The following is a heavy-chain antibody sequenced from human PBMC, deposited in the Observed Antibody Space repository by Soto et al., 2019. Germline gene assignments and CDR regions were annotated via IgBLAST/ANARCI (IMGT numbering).Heavy chain of an antibody. Sequence: QVQLVESGGGVVQPGRSLRLSCAASGFTFSSYGMHWVRQAPGKGLEWVAVISYDGSNKYYADSVKGRFTISRDNSKNTLYLQMNSLRAEDTAVYYCAGSGYDFGDYFDYWGQGTLVTVSS. D-gene: IGHD5-12*01. V-gene: IGHV3-30*03. CDR2: ISYDGSNK. CDR3: AGSGYDFGDYFDY. CDR1: GFTFSSYG. J-gene: IGHJ4*02.